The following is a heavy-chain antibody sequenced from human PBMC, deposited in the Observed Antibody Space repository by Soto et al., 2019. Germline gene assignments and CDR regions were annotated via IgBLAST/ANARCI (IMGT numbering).Heavy chain of an antibody. CDR1: GFTFSDYY. CDR3: ARDWILYYYDSSGYSFGAFDI. J-gene: IGHJ3*02. CDR2: ISSSSSYT. Sequence: GGSLRLSCAASGFTFSDYYMSWIRQAPGKGLEWVSYISSSSSYTNYADSVKGRFTISRDNAKNSLYLQMNGLRAEDTAVYYCARDWILYYYDSSGYSFGAFDIWGQGTMVTVSS. V-gene: IGHV3-11*06. D-gene: IGHD3-22*01.